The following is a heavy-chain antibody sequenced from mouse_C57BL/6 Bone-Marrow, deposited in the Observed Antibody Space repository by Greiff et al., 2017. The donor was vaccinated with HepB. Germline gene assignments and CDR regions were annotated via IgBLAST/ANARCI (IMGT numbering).Heavy chain of an antibody. CDR1: GFNFKDYY. J-gene: IGHJ3*01. D-gene: IGHD1-1*01. CDR3: TTSVPAWFAY. Sequence: EVQLQQSGAELVRPGASVKLSCTASGFNFKDYYMHWVKQRPEQGLEWIGRIDPEDGDTEYAPKFQGKATMTADTSSTTAYLQLSSLTSEDTAVYYCTTSVPAWFAYWDQGTRVTVSA. CDR2: IDPEDGDT. V-gene: IGHV14-1*01.